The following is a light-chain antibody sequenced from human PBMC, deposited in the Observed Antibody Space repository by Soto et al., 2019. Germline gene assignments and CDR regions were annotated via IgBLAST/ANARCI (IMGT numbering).Light chain of an antibody. V-gene: IGKV1-17*01. CDR1: QDIRSA. CDR3: LQHDRYPRT. Sequence: GDRVTITCRASQDIRSALSWYQHTPGKAPKRLIFAASSLESGVPPRFSGNGSGSEFTITISTVQPDDFATYYCLQHDRYPRTFGQGTTV. CDR2: AAS. J-gene: IGKJ1*01.